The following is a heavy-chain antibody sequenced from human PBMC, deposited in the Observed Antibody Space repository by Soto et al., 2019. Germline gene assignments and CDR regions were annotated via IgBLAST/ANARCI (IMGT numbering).Heavy chain of an antibody. Sequence: QVQLVQSGAEVKKPGASVKVSCKASGYTFTSYDINWVRQATGQGLEWMGWMNPNSGNTGYAQKFQGRVTMTRNTSISTAYMELSSLRAEDTAVYYCARRIQLWDYYYGMDVWGQGTTVTVSS. D-gene: IGHD5-18*01. J-gene: IGHJ6*02. CDR2: MNPNSGNT. CDR1: GYTFTSYD. CDR3: ARRIQLWDYYYGMDV. V-gene: IGHV1-8*01.